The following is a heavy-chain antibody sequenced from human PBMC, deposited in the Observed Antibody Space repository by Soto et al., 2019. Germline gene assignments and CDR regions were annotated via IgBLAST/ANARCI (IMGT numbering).Heavy chain of an antibody. CDR3: ARGPLVREGATAYYYGMDV. CDR2: TYYRSKWYN. Sequence: SQTLSLTCAISGDSVSSNSAAWNWIRQSPSRGLEWLGRTYYRSKWYNDYAVSVKSRITINPDTSKNQFSLQLNSVTPEDTAVYYCARGPLVREGATAYYYGMDVWGQGTTVTVFS. J-gene: IGHJ6*02. D-gene: IGHD1-26*01. V-gene: IGHV6-1*01. CDR1: GDSVSSNSAA.